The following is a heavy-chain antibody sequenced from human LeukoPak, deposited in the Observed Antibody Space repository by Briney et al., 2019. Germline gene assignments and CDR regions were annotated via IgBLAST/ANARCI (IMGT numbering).Heavy chain of an antibody. J-gene: IGHJ4*02. CDR2: IYYSGST. CDR3: ARMIYGDYGDY. V-gene: IGHV4-59*01. D-gene: IGHD4-17*01. CDR1: GGSISSYY. Sequence: SETLSLTCTVSGGSISSYYWSWIRQPPGKGLEWIGYIYYSGSTNYNPSLKSRVTISVDTSKNQFSLKLSSVTAADTAVYYCARMIYGDYGDYWGQGTLVTVSS.